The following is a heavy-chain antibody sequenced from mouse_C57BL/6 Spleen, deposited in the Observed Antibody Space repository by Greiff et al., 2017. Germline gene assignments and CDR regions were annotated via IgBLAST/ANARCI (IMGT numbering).Heavy chain of an antibody. V-gene: IGHV1-4*01. Sequence: VQLQQSGAELARPGASVKMSCKASGYTFTSYTMHWVKQRPGQGLEWIGYINPSSGYTKYNQKFKDKATLTAYKSSSTAYMQLSSLTSEDSAVYYCANLLSPYSMDYWGQGTSVTVSS. CDR1: GYTFTSYT. J-gene: IGHJ4*01. CDR2: INPSSGYT. D-gene: IGHD6-5*01. CDR3: ANLLSPYSMDY.